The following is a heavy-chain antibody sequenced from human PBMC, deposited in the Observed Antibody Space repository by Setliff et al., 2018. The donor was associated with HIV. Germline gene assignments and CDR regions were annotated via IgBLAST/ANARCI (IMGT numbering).Heavy chain of an antibody. D-gene: IGHD4-17*01. V-gene: IGHV1-18*01. J-gene: IGHJ5*02. CDR1: GYTLTSYG. CDR2: ISAYTGNT. CDR3: ARALYGDYGGDINWFDP. Sequence: ASVKVSCKASGYTLTSYGISWVRQAPGQGLEWMGWISAYTGNTDFAQKFQGRVTMTTDTSTSTAYMELRSLRSDDTAVYYCARALYGDYGGDINWFDPWGQGTLVTVSS.